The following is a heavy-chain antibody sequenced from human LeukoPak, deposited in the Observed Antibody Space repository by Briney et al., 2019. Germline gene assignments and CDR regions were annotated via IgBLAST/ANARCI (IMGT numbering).Heavy chain of an antibody. J-gene: IGHJ4*02. Sequence: GGSLRLSCAASGFTFSVYWMTWVRQAPGKGLEWAANMQRDGSEEYYVDSVKGRFTISRDNTKNSLYLQMNSLRAEDTAVYYCARMYFYDRGVSSFDHWGQGTLVTVSS. V-gene: IGHV3-7*04. CDR2: MQRDGSEE. D-gene: IGHD3-22*01. CDR1: GFTFSVYW. CDR3: ARMYFYDRGVSSFDH.